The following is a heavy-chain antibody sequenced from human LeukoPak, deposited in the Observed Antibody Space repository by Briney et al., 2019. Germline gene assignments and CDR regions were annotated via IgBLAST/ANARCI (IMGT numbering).Heavy chain of an antibody. V-gene: IGHV4-39*01. CDR1: GGSISSSSYY. CDR2: IYYSGST. CDR3: AGRGITIFGVVYSEFWFDP. D-gene: IGHD3-3*01. Sequence: SETLSLTCTVSGGSISSSSYYWGWIRQPPGKGLEWIGSIYYSGSTYYNPSLKSRVTISVDTSKNQFSLKLSSVTAADTAVYYCAGRGITIFGVVYSEFWFDPWGREPWSPSPQ. J-gene: IGHJ5*02.